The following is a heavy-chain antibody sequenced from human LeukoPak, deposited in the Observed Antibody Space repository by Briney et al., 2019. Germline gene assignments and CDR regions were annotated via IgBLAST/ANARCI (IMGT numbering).Heavy chain of an antibody. CDR3: ARGGRGYSYGYRFDY. Sequence: ASVKVSCEASGYTFTSYGISWVRQAPGQGLEWMGWISAYNGNTNYAQKLQGRVTITTDESTSTAYMELSSLRSEDTAVYYCARGGRGYSYGYRFDYWGQGTLVTVSS. D-gene: IGHD5-18*01. CDR1: GYTFTSYG. V-gene: IGHV1-18*01. CDR2: ISAYNGNT. J-gene: IGHJ4*02.